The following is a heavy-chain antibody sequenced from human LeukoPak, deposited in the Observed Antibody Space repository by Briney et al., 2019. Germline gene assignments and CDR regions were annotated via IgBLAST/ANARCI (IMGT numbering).Heavy chain of an antibody. Sequence: PGGSLRLSCAASGFTFSSYGMHWVRQAPGKGLEWVAVIWYDGSNKYYADSVKGRFTISRDNSKNTLYLQMNSLRAEDTAVYYCARASDYGDYVVDYWGQGTLVTVSS. D-gene: IGHD4-17*01. J-gene: IGHJ4*02. V-gene: IGHV3-33*01. CDR2: IWYDGSNK. CDR3: ARASDYGDYVVDY. CDR1: GFTFSSYG.